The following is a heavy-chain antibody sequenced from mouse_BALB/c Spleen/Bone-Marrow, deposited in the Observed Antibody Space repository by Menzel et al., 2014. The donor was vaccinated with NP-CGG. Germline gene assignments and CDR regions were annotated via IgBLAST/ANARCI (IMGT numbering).Heavy chain of an antibody. V-gene: IGHV10-1*02. Sequence: EVKVVESGGGLVKPKGSLKLSCAASGFTFKNYAMHWVRQAPEKGLEWVARIRSKSKNYATYYADSVKDRFTISRDDSQNMLYLQINKVKTEYTARYYGVRHGFYCLDYWGQGTSVTVS. D-gene: IGHD2-3*01. CDR3: VRHGFYCLDY. CDR1: GFTFKNYA. CDR2: IRSKSKNYAT. J-gene: IGHJ4*01.